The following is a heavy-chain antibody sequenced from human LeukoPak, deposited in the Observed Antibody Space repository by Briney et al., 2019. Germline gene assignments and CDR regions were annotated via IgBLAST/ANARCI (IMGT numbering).Heavy chain of an antibody. CDR1: GGSISSYY. CDR2: IYYSGST. CDR3: ARGHYYDSNPYFDY. V-gene: IGHV4-59*08. Sequence: SETLSLTCTVSGGSISSYYWSWIRQPPGKGLEWIGYIYYSGSTNYNPSLKSRVTISVDTSKNQFSLKLSSVTAADTAVYYCARGHYYDSNPYFDYWGQGTLVTVSS. J-gene: IGHJ4*02. D-gene: IGHD3-22*01.